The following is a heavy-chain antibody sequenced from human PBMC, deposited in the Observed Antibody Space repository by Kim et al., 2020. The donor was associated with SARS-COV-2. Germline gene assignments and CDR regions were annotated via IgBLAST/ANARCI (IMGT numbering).Heavy chain of an antibody. CDR2: ISYDGSNK. D-gene: IGHD2-21*02. CDR1: GFTFSSYA. J-gene: IGHJ3*02. Sequence: GGSLRLSCAASGFTFSSYAMHWVRQAPGKGLEWVAVISYDGSNKYYADSVKGRFTISRDNSKNTLYLQMNSLRAEDTAVYYCARDPRGGMTAIQQAYAFDIWGQGTMVTVSS. V-gene: IGHV3-30*04. CDR3: ARDPRGGMTAIQQAYAFDI.